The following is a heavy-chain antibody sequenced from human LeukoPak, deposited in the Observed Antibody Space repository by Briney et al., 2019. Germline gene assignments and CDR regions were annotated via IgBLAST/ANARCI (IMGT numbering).Heavy chain of an antibody. J-gene: IGHJ3*02. V-gene: IGHV4-59*08. CDR1: GGSISSYY. Sequence: SETLSLTCIASGGSISSYYWSWIRQPPGKGLEWIGYIYYTGSTNYNPSLKSRVTISADTSKNQLSLKLRSVTAADTAVYYCARQDSGTYLNPLDIWGQGTVVTVSS. CDR3: ARQDSGTYLNPLDI. CDR2: IYYTGST. D-gene: IGHD1-26*01.